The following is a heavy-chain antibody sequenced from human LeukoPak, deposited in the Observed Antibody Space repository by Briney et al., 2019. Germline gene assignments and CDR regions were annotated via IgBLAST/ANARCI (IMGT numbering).Heavy chain of an antibody. V-gene: IGHV1-18*04. D-gene: IGHD3-9*01. CDR2: ISAYNGNT. CDR3: ARGELRYFDWLSGWFDP. CDR1: GYTFTSYG. Sequence: GASVKVSCKASGYTFTSYGISWVRQAPGQGLEWMGWISAYNGNTNYAQKLQGRVTMTTDTSTSTAYMELRSLRSDDTAVHYCARGELRYFDWLSGWFDPWGQGTLVTVSS. J-gene: IGHJ5*02.